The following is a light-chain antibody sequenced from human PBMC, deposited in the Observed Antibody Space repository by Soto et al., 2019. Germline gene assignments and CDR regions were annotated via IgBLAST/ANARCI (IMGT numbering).Light chain of an antibody. J-gene: IGLJ3*02. V-gene: IGLV7-43*01. CDR2: STS. CDR1: TGGVTSGYY. Sequence: QAVVTQEPSLTLFPGGTVTLTCASNTGGVTSGYYPNWVQQKPGQPPRALIYSTSNKHSWTPARFSGSLLRGKAALTLSGVQPEDESEYYCLLYDGSGQQAFGGGTKLTVL. CDR3: LLYDGSGQQA.